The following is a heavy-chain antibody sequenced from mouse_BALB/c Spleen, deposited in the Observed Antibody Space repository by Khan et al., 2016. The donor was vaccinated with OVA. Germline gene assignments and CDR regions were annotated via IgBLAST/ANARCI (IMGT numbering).Heavy chain of an antibody. CDR2: ISSGGDYT. J-gene: IGHJ3*01. D-gene: IGHD4-1*01. CDR1: GFTFSSYS. CDR3: ASHLTGSFAY. Sequence: EVALVESGGDLVKPGGSLKLSCAASGFTFSSYSMSWVRQTPDKRLEWVATISSGGDYTYYPDNVQGRFTISRDNAKNTLYLQMSSLKSEDTAMYYCASHLTGSFAYWGQGTLVTVSA. V-gene: IGHV5-6*01.